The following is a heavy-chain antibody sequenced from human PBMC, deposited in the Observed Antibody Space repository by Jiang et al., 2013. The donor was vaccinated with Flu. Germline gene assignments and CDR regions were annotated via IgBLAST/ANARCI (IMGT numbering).Heavy chain of an antibody. J-gene: IGHJ3*01. CDR1: GYTFTSYA. Sequence: SGAEVKQPGASVKVSCKTSGYTFTSYAISWLRQAPGQGLECMGWITTYNANTNLAQKLRGRVTMTTDTSTSTAYLEVGSLRSDDTAVYYCARGLDYGGGPNPDVFDFWGQGTVVTVSS. V-gene: IGHV1-18*04. CDR2: ITTYNANT. D-gene: IGHD4-23*01. CDR3: ARGLDYGGGPNPDVFDF.